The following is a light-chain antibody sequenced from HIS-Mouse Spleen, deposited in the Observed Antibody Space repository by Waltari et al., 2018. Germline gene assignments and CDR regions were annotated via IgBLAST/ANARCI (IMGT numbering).Light chain of an antibody. CDR3: YSTDSSGNHRV. CDR2: EDS. CDR1: ALPTKY. J-gene: IGLJ2*01. V-gene: IGLV3-10*01. Sequence: SYELTQPHSVSVSPGQTARITCSGAALPTKYAYWYQQKSGQAPVLVIYEDSKRPSGIPERFSGSSSGTMATLTIGGAQVEDEADYYCYSTDSSGNHRVFGGGTKLTVL.